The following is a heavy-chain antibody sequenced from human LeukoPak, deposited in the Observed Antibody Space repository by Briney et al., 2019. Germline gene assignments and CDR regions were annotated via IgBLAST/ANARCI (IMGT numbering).Heavy chain of an antibody. J-gene: IGHJ6*03. Sequence: GVSLRLSCDASGLNFSNYGMRWVTRARGKGLEWVSGITSDGSTYYADSVKGRFTISRDNSKNTLYLQMNSLRAEDRALYYCAREYMDVWGKGTMVTIFS. V-gene: IGHV3-23*01. CDR1: GLNFSNYG. CDR2: ITSDGST. CDR3: AREYMDV.